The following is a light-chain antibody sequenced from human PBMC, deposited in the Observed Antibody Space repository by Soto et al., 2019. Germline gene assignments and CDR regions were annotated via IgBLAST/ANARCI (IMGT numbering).Light chain of an antibody. CDR2: KSS. CDR1: QSINRW. V-gene: IGKV1-5*03. Sequence: DIQMTQSPSPLSASVGDRVTITCRASQSINRWLTWYQQKPGKAPKLLIYKSSTLESGVPSRFSGSGSGTEFNLTISSPQPDDFATYFCQQYSSYSQTFGQGTKVEIK. CDR3: QQYSSYSQT. J-gene: IGKJ1*01.